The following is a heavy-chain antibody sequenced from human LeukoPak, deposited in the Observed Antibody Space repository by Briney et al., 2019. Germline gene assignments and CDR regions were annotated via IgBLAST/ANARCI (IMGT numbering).Heavy chain of an antibody. CDR3: ARMPVDWYGGNMYYFDY. V-gene: IGHV4-61*02. CDR1: GGSISSGSYY. J-gene: IGHJ4*02. D-gene: IGHD4-23*01. CDR2: IYTSGST. Sequence: PSETLSLTCTVSGGSISSGSYYWSRIRQPAGKGLEWIGRIYTSGSTNYNPSLKSRVTISVDTSKNQFSLKLSSVTAADTAVYYCARMPVDWYGGNMYYFDYWGQGTLVTVSS.